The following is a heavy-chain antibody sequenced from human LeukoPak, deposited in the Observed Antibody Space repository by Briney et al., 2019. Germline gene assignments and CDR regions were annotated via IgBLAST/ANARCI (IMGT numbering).Heavy chain of an antibody. V-gene: IGHV1-3*01. J-gene: IGHJ2*01. Sequence: ASVKVSCKASGYTFTSYAMHWVRQAPGQRLEWMGWINAGNGNTKYSQKFQGRVTITRDTSASTAYMELSSLRSEDTAVYYCARDFVPCSSTSCYLYWYFDLWGRGTLVTVSS. CDR3: ARDFVPCSSTSCYLYWYFDL. CDR2: INAGNGNT. D-gene: IGHD2-2*01. CDR1: GYTFTSYA.